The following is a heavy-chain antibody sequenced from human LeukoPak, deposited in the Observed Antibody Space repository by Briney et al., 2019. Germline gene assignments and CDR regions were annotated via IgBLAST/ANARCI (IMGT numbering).Heavy chain of an antibody. CDR1: GFTFSSYA. J-gene: IGHJ4*02. CDR2: ISSSGGST. CDR3: ARGPDVVLVSHWSFFDY. Sequence: GGSLRLSCAASGFTFSSYAMHWVRQVPGKGLEYVSAISSSGGSTYYANSVKGRFTISRDNSKNTLYLQMGSLRTEDMAIYYCARGPDVVLVSHWSFFDYWGQGTRVTVSS. V-gene: IGHV3-64*01. D-gene: IGHD2-8*02.